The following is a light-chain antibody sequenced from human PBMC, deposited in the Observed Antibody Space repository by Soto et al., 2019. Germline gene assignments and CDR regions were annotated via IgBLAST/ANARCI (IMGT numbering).Light chain of an antibody. CDR1: LTVTNNY. J-gene: IGKJ2*01. Sequence: EIVLTHSPDTLSLSPGERATLSCRASLTVTNNYLAWYQQKAGQAPRLVIYDASTRATGIPDRFSASGSGTDFTLTISRLEPEDFATYYCQQSYKTPHTFGQGTKLETK. V-gene: IGKV3D-20*02. CDR3: QQSYKTPHT. CDR2: DAS.